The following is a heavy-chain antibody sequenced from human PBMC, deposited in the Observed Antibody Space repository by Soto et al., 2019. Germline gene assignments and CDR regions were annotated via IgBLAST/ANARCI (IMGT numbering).Heavy chain of an antibody. D-gene: IGHD1-26*01. Sequence: QLQLQESGPGLVKPSETLSLTCTVSGGSISSSSYYWGWIRQPPGKGLEWIGSIYYSGSTYYNPSLKSRFTISVDTSKNLFSLKLSSVTAADTAVYYCARQGAEVLVELRWPRLVDYWGQGTLVTVSS. CDR1: GGSISSSSYY. J-gene: IGHJ4*02. CDR2: IYYSGST. CDR3: ARQGAEVLVELRWPRLVDY. V-gene: IGHV4-39*01.